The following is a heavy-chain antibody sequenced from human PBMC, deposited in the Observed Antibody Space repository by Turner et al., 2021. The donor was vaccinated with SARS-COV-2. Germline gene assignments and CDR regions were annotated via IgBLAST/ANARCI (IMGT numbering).Heavy chain of an antibody. CDR2: LSYSGST. D-gene: IGHD6-19*01. V-gene: IGHV4-59*08. J-gene: IGHJ4*02. CDR3: AIRSRSGGWGVWDN. CDR1: GGSISTYY. Sequence: QVQLQESGPGLVQPSETLSLTCTISGGSISTYYWSWIRQPPGKRLELIGYLSYSGSTNYYPSLKSRVTISVDTSKNQFSLNLISVTGADTAVYYCAIRSRSGGWGVWDNWGQGTLVTVSS.